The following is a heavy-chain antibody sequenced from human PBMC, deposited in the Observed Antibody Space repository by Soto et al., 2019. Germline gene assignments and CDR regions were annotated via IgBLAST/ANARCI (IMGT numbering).Heavy chain of an antibody. J-gene: IGHJ3*02. CDR1: GDSFANYY. D-gene: IGHD6-25*01. V-gene: IGHV1-2*04. Sequence: QVQLAQSGAEVKKPGASVKVSCKASGDSFANYYIHWVRQTPEHGLEWMGCVNPNSGGTKYAQKFQDWVTMTWDTAINTGYMGLRGLKSDDKAPYYCAGSSVLRDSFEIWGQGTTVSDSS. CDR2: VNPNSGGT. CDR3: AGSSVLRDSFEI.